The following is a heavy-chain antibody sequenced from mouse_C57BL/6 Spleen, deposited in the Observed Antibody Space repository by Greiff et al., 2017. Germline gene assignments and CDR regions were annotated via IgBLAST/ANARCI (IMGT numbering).Heavy chain of an antibody. J-gene: IGHJ2*01. CDR1: GYAFSSSG. V-gene: IGHV1-82*01. D-gene: IGHD1-1*01. CDR3: AMFITSVGASFDY. CDR2: IYPGGGDT. Sequence: QVQLKQSGPELVKPGASVKLSCKASGYAFSSSGMTWVKQRPGKGLEWIGRIYPGGGDTNYNGKFKGKVTLTADKASSTAYMHLSRLTSEDSAVYFCAMFITSVGASFDYWGQGTTLTVSS.